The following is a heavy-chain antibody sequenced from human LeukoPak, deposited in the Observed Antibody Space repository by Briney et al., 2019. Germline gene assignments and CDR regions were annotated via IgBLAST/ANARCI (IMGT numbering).Heavy chain of an antibody. Sequence: GGSLRLSCAASGFTFSNYAMSWVRQAPGKGLEWVSAISGSGGGTYYADFVKGRFTISRDNSKNTLYLQMNSLRAEDTAVYYCAKGQSPNYYYGLDVWGQGTAVTVSS. V-gene: IGHV3-23*01. CDR3: AKGQSPNYYYGLDV. CDR1: GFTFSNYA. CDR2: ISGSGGGT. J-gene: IGHJ6*02.